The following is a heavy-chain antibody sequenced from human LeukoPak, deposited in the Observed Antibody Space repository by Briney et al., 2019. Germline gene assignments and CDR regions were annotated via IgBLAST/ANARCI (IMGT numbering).Heavy chain of an antibody. CDR3: TTNSVVAFNRFFQH. V-gene: IGHV3-23*01. D-gene: IGHD2-15*01. J-gene: IGHJ1*01. Sequence: GGSLRLSCAASGFTFTNYAMTWVRQAPGKGLEWVSAISGSGGSTYYADSVKGRFTISRDNSKNTLYLQMNSLRAEDTAVYYCTTNSVVAFNRFFQHWGQGTLVTVSS. CDR2: ISGSGGST. CDR1: GFTFTNYA.